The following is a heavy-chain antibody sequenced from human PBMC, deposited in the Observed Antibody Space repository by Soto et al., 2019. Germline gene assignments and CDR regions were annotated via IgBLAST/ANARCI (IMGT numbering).Heavy chain of an antibody. Sequence: QVQLVQSGAEVKKPGGSVQVSCKASGYTFTSYGISWVRQAPGQGLEWMGWISAYNGNTNYAQKLQGRVTMTTDTSTSTAYMELRSLRSDDTAVYYFARDHPLTTLGYYYYGMDVWGQGTTVTVSS. D-gene: IGHD3-16*01. V-gene: IGHV1-18*01. CDR1: GYTFTSYG. J-gene: IGHJ6*02. CDR2: ISAYNGNT. CDR3: ARDHPLTTLGYYYYGMDV.